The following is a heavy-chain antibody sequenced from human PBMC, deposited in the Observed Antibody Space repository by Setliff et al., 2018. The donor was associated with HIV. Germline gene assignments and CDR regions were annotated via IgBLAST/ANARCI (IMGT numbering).Heavy chain of an antibody. CDR3: AREVCDILTGYRYYYYYGMDV. CDR2: INHSGST. V-gene: IGHV4-34*01. D-gene: IGHD3-9*01. J-gene: IGHJ6*02. Sequence: SETLSLTCAVYGGSFSGYYWSWIRQPPGKGLEWIGEINHSGSTNYNPSLKSRVTISVGTSKNQFSLKLSSVTAADTAVYYCAREVCDILTGYRYYYYYGMDVWGQGTTVTVSS. CDR1: GGSFSGYY.